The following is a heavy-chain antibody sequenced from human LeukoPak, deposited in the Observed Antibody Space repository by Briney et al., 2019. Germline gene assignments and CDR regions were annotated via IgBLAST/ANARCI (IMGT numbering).Heavy chain of an antibody. D-gene: IGHD6-13*01. V-gene: IGHV1-24*01. CDR3: ARDPGAAAAADY. J-gene: IGHJ4*02. CDR2: FDPEDGET. Sequence: ASVKVSCKVSGYTLTELSMHWVRQAPGKGLEWMGNFDPEDGETIYAQKFQGRVTMTEDTSTDTAYMELSSLRSEDTAVYYCARDPGAAAAADYWGQGTLVTVSS. CDR1: GYTLTELS.